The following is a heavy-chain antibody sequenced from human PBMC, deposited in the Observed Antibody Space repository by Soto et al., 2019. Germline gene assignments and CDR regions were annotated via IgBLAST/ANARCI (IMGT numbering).Heavy chain of an antibody. CDR3: ARGKKEWAPPGGMDV. J-gene: IGHJ6*02. CDR2: IIPILGIA. Sequence: QVQLVQSGAEVKKPGSSVKVSCKASGGTFSSYTISWVRQAPGQGLEWMGRIIPILGIANYAQKFQGRVTITADKSTSTAYMELSSLRSEDTAVYYCARGKKEWAPPGGMDVWGQGTTVTVSS. CDR1: GGTFSSYT. V-gene: IGHV1-69*02. D-gene: IGHD1-26*01.